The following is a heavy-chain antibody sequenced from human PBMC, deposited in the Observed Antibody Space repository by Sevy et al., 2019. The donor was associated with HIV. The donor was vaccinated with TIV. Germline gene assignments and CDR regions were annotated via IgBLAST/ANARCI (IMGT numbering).Heavy chain of an antibody. Sequence: SETLSLTCTVSGGSISSSSYYWGWIRQPPGKGLEWFGSIYYSGSTYYNPSLKSRVTISVDTSKNQFSLRLSSVTAADTAVYYCASNKAAAGTDRFDYWGQGTLVTVSS. CDR3: ASNKAAAGTDRFDY. V-gene: IGHV4-39*01. D-gene: IGHD6-13*01. CDR1: GGSISSSSYY. CDR2: IYYSGST. J-gene: IGHJ4*02.